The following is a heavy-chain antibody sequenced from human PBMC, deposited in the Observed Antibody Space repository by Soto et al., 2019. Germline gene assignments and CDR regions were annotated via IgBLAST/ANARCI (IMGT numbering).Heavy chain of an antibody. CDR3: TTEGRD. V-gene: IGHV3-15*01. CDR2: IRSKADGGTA. CDR1: AFSFSNAW. Sequence: EVQLVESGGGLVKPGGSLTLSCAASAFSFSNAWMSWVRQAPGKGLEWVGRIRSKADGGTADYTAPVKGRFIISRDDSKNTVSLERNSLKIEDTAVYYCTTEGRDWGQGTLVTVSS. J-gene: IGHJ4*02.